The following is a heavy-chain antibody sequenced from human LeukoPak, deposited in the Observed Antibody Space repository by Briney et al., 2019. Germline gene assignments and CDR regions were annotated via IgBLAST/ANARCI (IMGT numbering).Heavy chain of an antibody. CDR3: AKPSGSGIDY. J-gene: IGHJ4*01. Sequence: GGSPRLSCGASGFVFDTHDMHWVRQAPGKGLEWVAYIRSDGYHTYYADSVKGRFTITRDNSKNTMYLQMNSLRLEDMAVYYCAKPSGSGIDYWGRGIRVTVSS. CDR2: IRSDGYHT. CDR1: GFVFDTHD. V-gene: IGHV3-30*02. D-gene: IGHD1-26*01.